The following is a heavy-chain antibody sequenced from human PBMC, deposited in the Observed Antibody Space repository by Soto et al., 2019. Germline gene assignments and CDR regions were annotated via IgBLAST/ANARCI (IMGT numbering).Heavy chain of an antibody. CDR1: GVNSSTYW. V-gene: IGHV3-74*01. CDR3: ARSRLHLDY. Sequence: PGESLKLSCTASGVNSSTYWMYCVRQAPGKGLVWVSRINSDGISTSHADSVKGRFTISRDNAKNTLYLQMNSLRAEDTAVYYCARSRLHLDYWGQGTLVTVSS. D-gene: IGHD4-4*01. J-gene: IGHJ4*02. CDR2: INSDGIST.